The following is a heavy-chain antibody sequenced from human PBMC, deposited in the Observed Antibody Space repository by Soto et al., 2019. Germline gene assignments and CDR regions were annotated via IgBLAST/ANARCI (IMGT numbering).Heavy chain of an antibody. CDR2: ISPYNGKT. D-gene: IGHD3-3*01. Sequence: QVQLVQSGGEVKKPGASVKVSCKASGYSFGIFGMNWVRQSPGLGFEWMGWISPYNGKTEIAEKFQGRVSRAMDTSTRTAYMEVRSLRSEDTAVYFCARDPHDFWSSSLFDPWGQGTLVTVSS. CDR3: ARDPHDFWSSSLFDP. V-gene: IGHV1-18*04. CDR1: GYSFGIFG. J-gene: IGHJ5*02.